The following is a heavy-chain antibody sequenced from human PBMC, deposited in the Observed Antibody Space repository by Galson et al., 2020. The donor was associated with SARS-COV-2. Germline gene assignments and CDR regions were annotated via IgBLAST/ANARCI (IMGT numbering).Heavy chain of an antibody. CDR3: ARDPNLSSGWYLVDY. V-gene: IGHV3-33*01. J-gene: IGHJ4*02. CDR2: IWYDGSNK. D-gene: IGHD6-19*01. CDR1: GFTFSSYG. Sequence: TGGSLRLSCAASGFTFSSYGMHWVRQALGEGLEWVAVIWYDGSNKYYADSVKGRFTISRDNSKNTLYLQMNSLRAEDTAVYYCARDPNLSSGWYLVDYWGQGTLVTVSS.